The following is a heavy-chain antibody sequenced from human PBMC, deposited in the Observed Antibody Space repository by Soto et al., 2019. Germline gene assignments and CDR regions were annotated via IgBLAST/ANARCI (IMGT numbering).Heavy chain of an antibody. CDR3: AKGDYRASFDY. Sequence: QLQLQESGPGLVKPSETLSLTCTVSGGSISSSSYYWGWIRQPPGKGLEWIGSIYYSGSTYYNPSLKSRVTISVDTSKNQFSLKLSSVTAADTAVYYCAKGDYRASFDYWGQGTLVTVSS. D-gene: IGHD4-17*01. CDR1: GGSISSSSYY. CDR2: IYYSGST. V-gene: IGHV4-39*01. J-gene: IGHJ4*02.